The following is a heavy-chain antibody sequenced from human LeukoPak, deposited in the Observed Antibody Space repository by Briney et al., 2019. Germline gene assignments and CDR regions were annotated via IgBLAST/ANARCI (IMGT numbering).Heavy chain of an antibody. V-gene: IGHV4-4*07. Sequence: PSETLSLTCTVSGGSISSYYWSWIRQPAGKGLEWIGRIYSTGSTNYNPSLKSRVTNSVDTSKNQFSLRLRSVTAADTAVYYCARQIASAGTAGFDFWGQGALVTVSS. CDR2: IYSTGST. J-gene: IGHJ4*02. D-gene: IGHD6-13*01. CDR3: ARQIASAGTAGFDF. CDR1: GGSISSYY.